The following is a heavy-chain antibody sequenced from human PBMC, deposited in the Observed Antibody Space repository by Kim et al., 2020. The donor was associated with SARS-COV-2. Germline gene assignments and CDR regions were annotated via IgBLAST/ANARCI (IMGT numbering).Heavy chain of an antibody. J-gene: IGHJ4*02. Sequence: GESLKISCKGSGYSFTSYWIGWVRQMPGKGLEWMWIIYPGDSDTRYSPSFQGQVTISADKSISTAYLQWSSLKASDTAMYYCARHGAYCSGGSCYNPYYFDYWGQGTLVTVSS. CDR2: IYPGDSDT. D-gene: IGHD2-15*01. CDR1: GYSFTSYW. V-gene: IGHV5-51*01. CDR3: ARHGAYCSGGSCYNPYYFDY.